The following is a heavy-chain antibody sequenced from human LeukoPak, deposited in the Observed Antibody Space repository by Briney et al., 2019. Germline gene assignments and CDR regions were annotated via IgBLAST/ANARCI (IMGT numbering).Heavy chain of an antibody. CDR1: GFTFSSYS. CDR3: ASWEYNWNYLKPPDAFDI. J-gene: IGHJ3*02. D-gene: IGHD1-7*01. Sequence: GGSLRLSCAASGFTFSSYSMNWVRQAPGKGLEWVSYISSSSSTIYYADPVKGRFTISRDNAKNSLYLQMNSLRAEDTAVYYCASWEYNWNYLKPPDAFDIWGQGTMVTVSS. CDR2: ISSSSSTI. V-gene: IGHV3-48*04.